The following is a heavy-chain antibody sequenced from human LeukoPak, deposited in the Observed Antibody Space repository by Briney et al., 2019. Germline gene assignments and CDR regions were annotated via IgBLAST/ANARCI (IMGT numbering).Heavy chain of an antibody. CDR2: INAGNGNT. CDR1: GYTFTSYA. V-gene: IGHV1-3*01. Sequence: GASVKVSCKASGYTFTSYAMHWVRQAPGQRLEWMGWINAGNGNTKYSQKFQGRVTITRDTSASTAYMEVSSLRSEDTAVYYCARGRYCSSPSCYYYFDYWGQGTLVTVSS. CDR3: ARGRYCSSPSCYYYFDY. J-gene: IGHJ4*02. D-gene: IGHD2-2*01.